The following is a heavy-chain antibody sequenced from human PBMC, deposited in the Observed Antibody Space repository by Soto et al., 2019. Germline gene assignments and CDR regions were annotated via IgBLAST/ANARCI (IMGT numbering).Heavy chain of an antibody. Sequence: PGGCLRLSCAASGFTFDSPYSHGMSWVRQSPGKGPEWVSTISSNGANTHYAESVKGRFTISKDASRNTVHLHMNSLRAEDTATYFCVSWVSAHFDYWGHGTPVTVSS. V-gene: IGHV3-23*01. D-gene: IGHD2-8*01. CDR2: ISSNGANT. J-gene: IGHJ4*01. CDR1: GFTFDSPYSHG. CDR3: VSWVSAHFDY.